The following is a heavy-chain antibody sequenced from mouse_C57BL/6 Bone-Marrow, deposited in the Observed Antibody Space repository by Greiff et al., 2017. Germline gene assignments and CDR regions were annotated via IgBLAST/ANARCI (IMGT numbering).Heavy chain of an antibody. J-gene: IGHJ4*01. CDR1: GYTFTGYW. CDR2: ILPGSGST. CDR3: ARWGCNYGSSPLAMDY. D-gene: IGHD1-1*01. Sequence: VQLQESGAELMKPGASVKLSCKATGYTFTGYWIEWVKQRPGHGLEWIGEILPGSGSTNYNEKFKGKATFTADTSSNTAYMQLSSLTTEDSAIYYCARWGCNYGSSPLAMDYWGQGTSVTVSS. V-gene: IGHV1-9*01.